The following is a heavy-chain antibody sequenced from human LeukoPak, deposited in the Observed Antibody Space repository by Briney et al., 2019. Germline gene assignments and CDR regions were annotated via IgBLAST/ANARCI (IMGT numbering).Heavy chain of an antibody. CDR1: GGSISSHY. CDR3: ARDKRYYDFWSATQRFDAFDI. CDR2: IYYSGST. J-gene: IGHJ3*02. D-gene: IGHD3-3*01. V-gene: IGHV4-59*11. Sequence: SETLSLTCTVSGGSISSHYWSWIRQPPGKGLEWIGYIYYSGSTNYNPSLKSRVTISVDTSKNQFSLKLSSVTAADTAVYYCARDKRYYDFWSATQRFDAFDIWGQGTMVTVSS.